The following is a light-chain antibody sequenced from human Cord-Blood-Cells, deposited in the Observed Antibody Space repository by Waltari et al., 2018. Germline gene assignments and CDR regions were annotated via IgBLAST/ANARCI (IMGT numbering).Light chain of an antibody. Sequence: QSALTQPASVSGSPGPSITIPCPGTSSDVGGYNYVSWYQQHPGKAPKLMIYEVSNRPSGVSNRFSGSKSGNTASLTISGLQAEDEADYYCSSYTSSSTVFGGGTKLTVL. V-gene: IGLV2-14*01. CDR2: EVS. J-gene: IGLJ3*02. CDR1: SSDVGGYNY. CDR3: SSYTSSSTV.